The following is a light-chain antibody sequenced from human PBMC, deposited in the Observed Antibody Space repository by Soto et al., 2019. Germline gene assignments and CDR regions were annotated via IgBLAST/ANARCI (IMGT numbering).Light chain of an antibody. CDR3: QQRYNWPLT. J-gene: IGKJ4*01. CDR1: QTVSNF. V-gene: IGKV3-11*01. CDR2: DAS. Sequence: EIVLTQSPAPLSLSPGEGATLSCRASQTVSNFLAWYQQKPGQAPRLLIYDASKRATGIPARFSGSGSGTDFTLTISSLEPEDFAVYYCQQRYNWPLTFGGGTKVDIK.